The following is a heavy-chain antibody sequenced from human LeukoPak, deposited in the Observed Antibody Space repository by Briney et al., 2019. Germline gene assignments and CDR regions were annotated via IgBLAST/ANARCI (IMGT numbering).Heavy chain of an antibody. V-gene: IGHV5-51*01. Sequence: GESLKISCKWSGYSFTSYWIGWVRQMPGKGLEWMGIIYPGDSDTRYNPSFQGQVTIADDKSISTAYLQWSSLKASDTAMYYRARRLRWTPRGFDYWGQGTLVTVSS. J-gene: IGHJ4*02. CDR2: IYPGDSDT. CDR1: GYSFTSYW. CDR3: ARRLRWTPRGFDY. D-gene: IGHD4-23*01.